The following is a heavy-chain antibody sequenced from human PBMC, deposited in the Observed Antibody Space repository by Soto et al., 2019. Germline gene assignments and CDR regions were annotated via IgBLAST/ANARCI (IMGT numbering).Heavy chain of an antibody. V-gene: IGHV4-34*01. D-gene: IGHD2-2*01. J-gene: IGHJ4*02. Sequence: PSETLSLTCAVYGGSFSGYYWSWIRQPPGKGLEWIGEINHSGSTNYNPSLKSRVTISVDTSKNQFSLKLSSVTAADTAVYYCARGIDIVVVPAAMPKAFDYWGQGTLVTVSS. CDR2: INHSGST. CDR3: ARGIDIVVVPAAMPKAFDY. CDR1: GGSFSGYY.